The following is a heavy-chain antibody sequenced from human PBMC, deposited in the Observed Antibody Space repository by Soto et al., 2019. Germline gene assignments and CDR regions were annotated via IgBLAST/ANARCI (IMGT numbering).Heavy chain of an antibody. D-gene: IGHD3-10*01. V-gene: IGHV1-2*04. CDR1: GYTFTGHY. CDR2: INPTNGGT. Sequence: GSVKVVSKASGYTFTGHYIQFARKAPGQGLEWMGWINPTNGGTNYAQNFQGWVTMTRDTSISTPYMEVTRLKSAATAVYYCPREHYGSGKVFDYWGRGTMVTVSS. J-gene: IGHJ4*02. CDR3: PREHYGSGKVFDY.